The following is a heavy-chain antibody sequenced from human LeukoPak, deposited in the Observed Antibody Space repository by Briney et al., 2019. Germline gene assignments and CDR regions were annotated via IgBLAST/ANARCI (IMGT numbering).Heavy chain of an antibody. CDR1: GFTFSNAW. Sequence: GGSLRLSCAASGFTFSNAWMSWVRQAPGKGVEWVGRIKSKTDGGTTDYAAPVKGRFTISRDDSKNTLYLQMNSLKTEDTAVYYCTTRRATWGAFGDYWGQGTLVTVSS. D-gene: IGHD3-16*01. J-gene: IGHJ4*02. CDR2: IKSKTDGGTT. V-gene: IGHV3-15*01. CDR3: TTRRATWGAFGDY.